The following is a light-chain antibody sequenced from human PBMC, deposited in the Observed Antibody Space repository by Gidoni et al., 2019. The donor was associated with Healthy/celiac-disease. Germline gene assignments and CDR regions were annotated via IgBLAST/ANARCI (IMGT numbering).Light chain of an antibody. V-gene: IGKV3-11*01. CDR3: QQRSNWPPLT. CDR1: QSVSSY. Sequence: EFVSPQSPATLSLSPGERATLSCRASQSVSSYLAWYQQKPGQAPRPLIYDASNRATGIPARFSGSGSGTDFTLTISSLEPEDFAVYYCQQRSNWPPLTFGGGTKVEIK. CDR2: DAS. J-gene: IGKJ4*01.